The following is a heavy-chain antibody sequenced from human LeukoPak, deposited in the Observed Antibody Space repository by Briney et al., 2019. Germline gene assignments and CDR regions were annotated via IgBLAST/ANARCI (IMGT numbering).Heavy chain of an antibody. CDR3: ARSRYGDY. J-gene: IGHJ4*02. V-gene: IGHV3-74*01. CDR1: GFTFSSYW. Sequence: QPGGSLRLSCAASGFTFSSYWMHWVRQAPGKGLVWVSRINSDGSSTNYADSVKGRFTISRDNAKNSLYLQLNSLRVEDTALYYCARSRYGDYWGQGTLVTVSS. CDR2: INSDGSST. D-gene: IGHD1-14*01.